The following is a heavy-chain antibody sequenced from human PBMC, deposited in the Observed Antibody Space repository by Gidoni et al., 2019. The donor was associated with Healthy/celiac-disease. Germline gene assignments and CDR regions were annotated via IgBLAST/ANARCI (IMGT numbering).Heavy chain of an antibody. J-gene: IGHJ4*02. CDR1: GGSFSGYY. Sequence: QVQLQQWGAGLLKPSETLSLTCAVYGGSFSGYYWSWIRQPPGKGLEWIGEINHSGSTNYNPSLKSRVTISVDTSKNQFSLKLSSVTAADTAVYYCARGWGSRRGYFDYWGQGTLVTVSS. CDR2: INHSGST. V-gene: IGHV4-34*01. D-gene: IGHD7-27*01. CDR3: ARGWGSRRGYFDY.